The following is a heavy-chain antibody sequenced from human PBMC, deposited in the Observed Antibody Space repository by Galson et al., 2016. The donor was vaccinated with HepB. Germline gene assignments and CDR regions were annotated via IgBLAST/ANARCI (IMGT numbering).Heavy chain of an antibody. V-gene: IGHV4-38-2*02. Sequence: SETLSLTCSVSGYSTSSGYSWGWIRQPPGKGLEWIGSMYHSGNTYYNPSLKSRVTISADTSKNQFSLRLSSVTAADTAVYYCARVIYSNSWRNPGRRFDPWGQGTLVTVSS. D-gene: IGHD2/OR15-2a*01. J-gene: IGHJ5*02. CDR2: MYHSGNT. CDR3: ARVIYSNSWRNPGRRFDP. CDR1: GYSTSSGYS.